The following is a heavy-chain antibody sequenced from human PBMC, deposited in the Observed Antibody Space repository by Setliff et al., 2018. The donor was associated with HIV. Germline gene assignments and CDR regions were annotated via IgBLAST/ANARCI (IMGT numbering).Heavy chain of an antibody. Sequence: SETLSLTCAVSGYSISSGYYWGWIRQPPGKGLEWIGSGFHSGSPYYNPSLKSRVTISIDTSKNQFSLKLISVTAADTAVYYCARDRALRFSKSPSFNYFDVWGQGALVTVS. V-gene: IGHV4-38-2*02. CDR3: ARDRALRFSKSPSFNYFDV. CDR2: GFHSGSP. J-gene: IGHJ4*02. D-gene: IGHD3-10*01. CDR1: GYSISSGYY.